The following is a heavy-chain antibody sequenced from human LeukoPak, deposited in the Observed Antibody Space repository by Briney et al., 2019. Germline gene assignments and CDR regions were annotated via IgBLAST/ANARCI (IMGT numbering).Heavy chain of an antibody. CDR3: ARGTRRGYAHNWFDP. D-gene: IGHD5-12*01. Sequence: ASVKVSFKASGYTFTSYDINWVRQAPGQGLEWMGWMNPNSGTTGYAQQFQGRDTMTRNTSISTAYMELSSLRSEDTAVYYCARGTRRGYAHNWFDPWGQGTLVTVSS. J-gene: IGHJ5*02. CDR2: MNPNSGTT. V-gene: IGHV1-8*01. CDR1: GYTFTSYD.